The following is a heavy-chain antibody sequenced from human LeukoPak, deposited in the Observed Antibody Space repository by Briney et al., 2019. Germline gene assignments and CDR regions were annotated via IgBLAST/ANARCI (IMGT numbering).Heavy chain of an antibody. CDR2: ISGSGGNT. CDR1: GFTLSSYA. V-gene: IGHV3-23*01. J-gene: IGHJ3*02. D-gene: IGHD2-2*01. CDR3: AKFCSSINCSDAFDI. Sequence: GGSLRLSCAASGFTLSSYAMTWVRQAPGKGLEWVSAISGSGGNTYYADSVKGRFTISRDNSKNTLYLQMNSLRAEDTAVYYCAKFCSSINCSDAFDIWGQGTMVTVSS.